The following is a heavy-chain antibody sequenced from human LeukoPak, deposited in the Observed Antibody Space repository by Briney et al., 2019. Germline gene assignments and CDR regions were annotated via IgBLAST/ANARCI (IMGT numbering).Heavy chain of an antibody. J-gene: IGHJ6*03. Sequence: GRSLRLSCAASGFTFSSYWMSWVRQAPGKGLEWVASIKQDGSEKYYVDSVKGRFTISRDNAKNSLYLQMNSLRAEDTAVYYCARGGIAVAGTRENYYYYYMDVWGKGTTVTVSS. CDR3: ARGGIAVAGTRENYYYYYMDV. CDR2: IKQDGSEK. D-gene: IGHD6-19*01. V-gene: IGHV3-7*01. CDR1: GFTFSSYW.